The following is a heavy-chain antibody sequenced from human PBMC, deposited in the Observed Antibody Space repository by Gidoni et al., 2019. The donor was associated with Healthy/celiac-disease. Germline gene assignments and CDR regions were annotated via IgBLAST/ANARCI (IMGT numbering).Heavy chain of an antibody. J-gene: IGHJ4*02. Sequence: QVQLVESGGGVVQPGRSLRLSCAASGFTFSSYAMHWVRQAPGKGLEWVAVISYDGSNKYYADSVKGRFTISRDNSKNTLYLQMNSLRAEDTAVYYCARDRNWNYASFFDYWGQGTLVTVSS. CDR2: ISYDGSNK. D-gene: IGHD1-7*01. V-gene: IGHV3-30-3*01. CDR1: GFTFSSYA. CDR3: ARDRNWNYASFFDY.